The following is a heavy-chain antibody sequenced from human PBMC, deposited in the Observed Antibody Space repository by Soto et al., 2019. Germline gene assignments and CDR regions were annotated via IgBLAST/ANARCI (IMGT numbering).Heavy chain of an antibody. CDR1: GGSISSGGFS. V-gene: IGHV4-30-2*01. CDR2: IYHSGST. J-gene: IGHJ4*02. CDR3: AGAIAARPLGY. Sequence: QLQLQESGSGLVKPSQTLSLTCAVSGGSISSGGFSWSWIRQPPGKGLESIGYIYHSGSTYYNPSLKSRVTISVDRSKNQFSLKLSSVTAADTAVYYCAGAIAARPLGYWGQGTLVTVSS. D-gene: IGHD6-6*01.